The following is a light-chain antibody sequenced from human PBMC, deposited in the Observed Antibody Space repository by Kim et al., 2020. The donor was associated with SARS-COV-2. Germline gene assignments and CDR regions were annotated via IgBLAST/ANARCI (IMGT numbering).Light chain of an antibody. V-gene: IGLV6-57*03. J-gene: IGLJ2*01. Sequence: GNTVTISCTRPSGNIADNYVQWYQQRPGSAPTIVIYEDTERPSGVPDRFSGSIDTSSNSASLTISGLKTEDEADYYCQSYDISNVIFGGGTQLTVL. CDR3: QSYDISNVI. CDR1: SGNIADNY. CDR2: EDT.